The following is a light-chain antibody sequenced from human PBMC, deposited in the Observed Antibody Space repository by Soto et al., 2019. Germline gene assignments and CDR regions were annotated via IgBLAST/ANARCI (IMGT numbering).Light chain of an antibody. CDR3: QQYKSTPRT. CDR2: WAP. CDR1: QSVLYSSNNKNY. V-gene: IGKV4-1*01. J-gene: IGKJ1*01. Sequence: DIVMTQSPDSLAVSLGERATINCKSSQSVLYSSNNKNYLAWYQQKPGQPPKLLISWAPTREPGVPDRFSGSGSGTDFTLTISGLQAEDVAAYYCQQYKSTPRTFGQGTKVEIK.